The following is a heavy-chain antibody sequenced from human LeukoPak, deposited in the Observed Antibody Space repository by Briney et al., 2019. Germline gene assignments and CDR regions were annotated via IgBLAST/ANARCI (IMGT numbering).Heavy chain of an antibody. D-gene: IGHD7-27*01. CDR2: IRSKAYGGTT. CDR1: GFTFGDYA. J-gene: IGHJ6*03. CDR3: TRQQLGMIFYYMDV. Sequence: GGSLRLSCTVFGFTFGDYAMSWVRQAPGKGLEWVGFIRSKAYGGTTEYAASVKGRFTISRDDSKSIAYLQMNSLKTEDTAVYYCTRQQLGMIFYYMDVWGRGTTVTVSS. V-gene: IGHV3-49*04.